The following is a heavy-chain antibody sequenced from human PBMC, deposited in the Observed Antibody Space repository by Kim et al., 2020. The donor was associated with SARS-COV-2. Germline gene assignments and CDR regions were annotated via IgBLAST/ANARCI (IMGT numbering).Heavy chain of an antibody. CDR2: ISYDGSNK. J-gene: IGHJ3*02. V-gene: IGHV3-30*04. CDR3: ARGSGTIFGVVITVDAFDI. D-gene: IGHD3-3*01. Sequence: GGSLRLSCAASGFTFSSYAMHWVRQAPGKGLEWVAVISYDGSNKYYADSVKGRFTISRDNSKNTLYLQMNSLRAEDTAVYYCARGSGTIFGVVITVDAFDIWGQGTMVTVSS. CDR1: GFTFSSYA.